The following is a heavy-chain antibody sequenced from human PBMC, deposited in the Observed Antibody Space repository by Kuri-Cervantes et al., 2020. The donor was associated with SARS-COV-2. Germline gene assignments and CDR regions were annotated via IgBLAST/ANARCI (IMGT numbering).Heavy chain of an antibody. CDR3: ARDVRRLRNYYDSSGYPDY. J-gene: IGHJ4*02. CDR2: INHSGST. D-gene: IGHD3-22*01. CDR1: GGSISSYY. Sequence: GSLRLSCTVSGGSISSYYWSWIRQPAGKGLEWIGEINHSGSTNYNPSLKSRVTISVDTSKNQFSLKLSSVTAADTAVYYCARDVRRLRNYYDSSGYPDYWGQGTLVTVSS. V-gene: IGHV4-34*01.